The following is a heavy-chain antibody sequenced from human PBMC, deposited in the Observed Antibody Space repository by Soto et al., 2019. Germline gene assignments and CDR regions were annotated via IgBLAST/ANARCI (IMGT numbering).Heavy chain of an antibody. Sequence: GASVKVSCKASGYTFTNYCITWVRQAPGQGLEWMGGISPYNGDANYAQRLQGRVTMTADTSTSTAYMELSSLRSEDTAVYYCASDRRSAGAVRMDGWGQGTTVTVSS. CDR2: ISPYNGDA. CDR1: GYTFTNYC. D-gene: IGHD6-19*01. J-gene: IGHJ6*02. CDR3: ASDRRSAGAVRMDG. V-gene: IGHV1-18*01.